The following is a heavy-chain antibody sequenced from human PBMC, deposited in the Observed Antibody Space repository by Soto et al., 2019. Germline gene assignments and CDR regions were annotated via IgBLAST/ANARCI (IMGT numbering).Heavy chain of an antibody. CDR1: GGTFSSYA. Sequence: GASVKVSCKASGGTFSSYAISWVRQAPGQGLEWMGGIIPIFDTSNYAPKFQGRVTITADKSTSTAYMELSSLRSEDTAVYYCAREEDTAARTYYYYYYMDVWGKGTTVTVSS. J-gene: IGHJ6*03. CDR2: IIPIFDTS. V-gene: IGHV1-69*06. CDR3: AREEDTAARTYYYYYYMDV. D-gene: IGHD6-6*01.